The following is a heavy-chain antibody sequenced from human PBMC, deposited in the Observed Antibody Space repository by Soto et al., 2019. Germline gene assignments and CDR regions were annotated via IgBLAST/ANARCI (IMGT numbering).Heavy chain of an antibody. J-gene: IGHJ4*02. CDR2: ISSSSSYI. CDR3: ARDFSSSWYEACGY. D-gene: IGHD6-13*01. CDR1: GFTFSSYS. Sequence: GGSLRLSCAASGFTFSSYSMNWVRQAPGKGLEWVSSISSSSSYIYYADSVKGRFTISRDNAKNSLYLQMSSLRAEDTAVYYCARDFSSSWYEACGYWGQGTLVTVSS. V-gene: IGHV3-21*01.